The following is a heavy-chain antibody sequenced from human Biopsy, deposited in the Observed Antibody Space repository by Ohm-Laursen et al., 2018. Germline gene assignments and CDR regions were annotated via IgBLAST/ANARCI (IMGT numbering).Heavy chain of an antibody. J-gene: IGHJ3*02. CDR2: VNPNSGAT. CDR3: ARDRMVTIITLVRADTFDI. D-gene: IGHD3-10*01. V-gene: IGHV1-2*02. Sequence: ASVKVSCKASGYTFTDYSLHWVRQAPGQGLEWMGWVNPNSGATNYAQKFQGRVTMTIDTSISTAYIELRRLISDDTAVYFCARDRMVTIITLVRADTFDIWGQGTLVSVSS. CDR1: GYTFTDYS.